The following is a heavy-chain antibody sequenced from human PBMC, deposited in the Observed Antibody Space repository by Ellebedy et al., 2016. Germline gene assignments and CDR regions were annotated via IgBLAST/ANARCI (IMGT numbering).Heavy chain of an antibody. CDR3: ASHVGYCSGGSCATWFNP. Sequence: ASVKVSXXASGYTFTSYHMHWVRQAPGQGLEWMGIINPSGGSTSYAQKFQGRVTMTRDTSTSTAYMELSSLRSEDTAVYYCASHVGYCSGGSCATWFNPWGQGTLVTVSS. J-gene: IGHJ5*02. V-gene: IGHV1-46*01. D-gene: IGHD2-15*01. CDR1: GYTFTSYH. CDR2: INPSGGST.